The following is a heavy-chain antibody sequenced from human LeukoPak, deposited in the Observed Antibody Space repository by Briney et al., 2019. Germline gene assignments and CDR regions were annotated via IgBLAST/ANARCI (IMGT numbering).Heavy chain of an antibody. Sequence: PSETLSLTCAVYGGSFSGYYWSWIRQPPGKGLEWIGEINHSGSTNYNPSLKSRVTILVDTSKNQFSLKLSSVTAADTAVYYCARAEYYYDSSGYYGTSRNFDYWGQGTLVTVSS. D-gene: IGHD3-22*01. V-gene: IGHV4-34*01. CDR3: ARAEYYYDSSGYYGTSRNFDY. J-gene: IGHJ4*02. CDR1: GGSFSGYY. CDR2: INHSGST.